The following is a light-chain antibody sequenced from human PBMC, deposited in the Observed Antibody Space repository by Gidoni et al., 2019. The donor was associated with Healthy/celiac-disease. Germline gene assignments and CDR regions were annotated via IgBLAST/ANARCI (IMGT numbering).Light chain of an antibody. J-gene: IGKJ2*01. CDR1: QSISSY. CDR2: AAS. Sequence: EDRVTITCRASQSISSYFNWYQQKQGKAPKLLIYAASSMQSGVPSRFSGSGSGTDFTLTIISLQPEDFSTYYCPQSYSTPMYTFGQGTKLEIK. CDR3: PQSYSTPMYT. V-gene: IGKV1-39*01.